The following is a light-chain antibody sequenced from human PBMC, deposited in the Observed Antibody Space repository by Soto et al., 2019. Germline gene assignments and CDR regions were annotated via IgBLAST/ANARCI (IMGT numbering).Light chain of an antibody. CDR3: SSYTSSSTEV. J-gene: IGLJ1*01. V-gene: IGLV2-14*01. CDR2: EVS. Sequence: QPVLTQPASVSGSPGQSITTSCTGTNSDVGGYNYVSWYQQHPGKAPKLMIYEVSNRPSGVSNRFSGSKSGNTASLTISGLQAEDEADYYCSSYTSSSTEVFGTRTKVTVL. CDR1: NSDVGGYNY.